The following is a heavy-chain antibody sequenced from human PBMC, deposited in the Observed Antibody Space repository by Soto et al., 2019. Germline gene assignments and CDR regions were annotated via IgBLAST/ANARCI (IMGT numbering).Heavy chain of an antibody. CDR3: AKGQGVVVAATPYYD. CDR1: GFTFSSYG. D-gene: IGHD2-15*01. V-gene: IGHV3-30*18. CDR2: ISYDGSNK. Sequence: QVQLVESGGGVVQPGRSMSLSCAASGFTFSSYGMHWVRQAPGKGLAWVAVISYDGSNKYYADSVKGRFTISRDNSKNTLYRQMNSLRAEDTAVYYCAKGQGVVVAATPYYDWGQGTLVTVSA. J-gene: IGHJ4*02.